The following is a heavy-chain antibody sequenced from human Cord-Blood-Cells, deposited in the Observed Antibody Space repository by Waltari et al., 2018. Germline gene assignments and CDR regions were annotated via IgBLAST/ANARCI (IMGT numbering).Heavy chain of an antibody. D-gene: IGHD2-2*02. Sequence: QVQLQESGPGLVKPSETLSLTCTVSGGSISSYSWSWIRPPAGQGLEWIGRIYTSGSTNYNPSLKSRVTMSVDTSKNQFSLKLSSVTAADTAVYYCARELAGVVVPAAISYFDYWGQGTLVTVSS. CDR3: ARELAGVVVPAAISYFDY. CDR2: IYTSGST. V-gene: IGHV4-4*07. J-gene: IGHJ4*02. CDR1: GGSISSYS.